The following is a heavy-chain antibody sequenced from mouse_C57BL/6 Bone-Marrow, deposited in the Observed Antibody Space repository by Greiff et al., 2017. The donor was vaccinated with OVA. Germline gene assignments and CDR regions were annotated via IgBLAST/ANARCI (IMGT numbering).Heavy chain of an antibody. V-gene: IGHV5-4*01. CDR3: ARDRNYYGSSYAMDY. CDR1: GFTFSSYA. J-gene: IGHJ4*01. Sequence: EVQGVESGGGLVKPGGSLKLSCAASGFTFSSYAMSWVRQTPEKRLEWVATISDGGSYTYYPDNVKGRFTISRDNAKNNLYLQMSHLKSEDTAMYYCARDRNYYGSSYAMDYWGQGTSVTVSS. D-gene: IGHD1-1*01. CDR2: ISDGGSYT.